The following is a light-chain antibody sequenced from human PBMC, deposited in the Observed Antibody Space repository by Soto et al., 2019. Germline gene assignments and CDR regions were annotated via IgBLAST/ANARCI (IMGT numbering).Light chain of an antibody. CDR2: GAS. V-gene: IGKV3-15*01. Sequence: EIVMTQSPATLSVSPGERATLSCRASQSVSSNLAWYQQKPGQAPRRLIYGASTRATGIPARFSGSGSGTEFTLTISSLQSEDFAAYYCQQYNNWPPINFGQGTRLEIK. J-gene: IGKJ5*01. CDR1: QSVSSN. CDR3: QQYNNWPPIN.